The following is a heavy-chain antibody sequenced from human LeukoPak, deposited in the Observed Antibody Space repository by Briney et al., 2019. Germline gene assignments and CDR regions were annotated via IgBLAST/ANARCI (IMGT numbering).Heavy chain of an antibody. Sequence: GGSLRLSCAASGFTFSRYWMHWVRQAPGKGLVWVSRINSDGSSTSYADSVKGRFTISRDNAKNTLYLQMNSLRAEDTAVYYCARIGYSSGWGVWYFDLWGRGTLVTVSS. J-gene: IGHJ2*01. CDR3: ARIGYSSGWGVWYFDL. CDR2: INSDGSST. V-gene: IGHV3-74*01. CDR1: GFTFSRYW. D-gene: IGHD6-19*01.